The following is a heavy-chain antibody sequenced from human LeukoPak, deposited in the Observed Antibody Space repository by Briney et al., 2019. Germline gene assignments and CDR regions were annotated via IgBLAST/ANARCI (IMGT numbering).Heavy chain of an antibody. Sequence: AGGSLRLSCAASGFTFSSYAMSWVRQAPGKGLEWVSAISGSCGSTYYADSVKGRFTISRDNPKSTLYLQMDSLRAEDTAVYYCARGDFGVVRPFDFWGQGTLVTVSS. D-gene: IGHD3-3*01. CDR1: GFTFSSYA. CDR2: ISGSCGST. V-gene: IGHV3-23*01. J-gene: IGHJ4*02. CDR3: ARGDFGVVRPFDF.